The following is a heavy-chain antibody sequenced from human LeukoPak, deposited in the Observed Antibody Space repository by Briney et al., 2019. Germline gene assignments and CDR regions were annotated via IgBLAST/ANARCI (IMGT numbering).Heavy chain of an antibody. CDR2: ISGSGGST. V-gene: IGHV3-23*01. Sequence: GGSLRLSCAASGFTFSSYAMSWVRQAPGKWLEWVSAISGSGGSTYYADSVKGRFTISRDNSKTTLYLQMNSLRAEDMAVYYCAKDSGLLLDAFDIWGQGTMVTVSS. CDR3: AKDSGLLLDAFDI. CDR1: GFTFSSYA. J-gene: IGHJ3*02. D-gene: IGHD3-10*01.